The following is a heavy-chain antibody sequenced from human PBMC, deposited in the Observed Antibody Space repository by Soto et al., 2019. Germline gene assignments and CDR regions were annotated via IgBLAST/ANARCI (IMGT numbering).Heavy chain of an antibody. D-gene: IGHD3-10*01. CDR3: ARDLMVRGPPAAGMDV. CDR2: ISSSSSYI. V-gene: IGHV3-21*01. J-gene: IGHJ6*02. Sequence: EVQLVESGGGLVKPGGSLRLSCAASGFTFSSYSMNWVRQAPGKGLEWVSSISSSSSYIYYADSVKGRFTISRDNDKHSHYLQMNSLRAEDTAVYYCARDLMVRGPPAAGMDVWGQGTTVTVSS. CDR1: GFTFSSYS.